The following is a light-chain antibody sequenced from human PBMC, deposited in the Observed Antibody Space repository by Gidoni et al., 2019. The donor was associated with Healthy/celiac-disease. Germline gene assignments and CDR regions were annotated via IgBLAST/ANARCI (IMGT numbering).Light chain of an antibody. CDR3: QQYYSTPPYT. CDR1: QSVLYSSNNKNY. V-gene: IGKV4-1*01. CDR2: WAS. Sequence: DIFMTQSPDPLAVSLGQRATINCKSSQSVLYSSNNKNYIAWYQQKPGQPPKLLIYWASTRESGVPDRFSGSGSGTDFTHTISSLQAEDVAVYYCQQYYSTPPYTFGQGTKLEIK. J-gene: IGKJ2*01.